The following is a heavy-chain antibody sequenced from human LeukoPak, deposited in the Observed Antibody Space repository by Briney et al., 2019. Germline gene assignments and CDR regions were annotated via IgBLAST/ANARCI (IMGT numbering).Heavy chain of an antibody. J-gene: IGHJ5*02. CDR3: ARDLYYGSGLNWFDP. CDR2: ISYDGSNK. CDR1: GLTFSSYA. D-gene: IGHD3-10*01. Sequence: GRSLRLSCAASGLTFSSYAMHWVRQAPGKGLEWVAVISYDGSNKYYADSVKGRFTISRDNSKNTLYLQMNSLRAEDTAVYYCARDLYYGSGLNWFDPWGQGTLVTVSS. V-gene: IGHV3-30*04.